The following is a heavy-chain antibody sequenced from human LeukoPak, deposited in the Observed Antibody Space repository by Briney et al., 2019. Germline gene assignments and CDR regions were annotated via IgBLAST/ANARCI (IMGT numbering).Heavy chain of an antibody. CDR3: ARDQDVYCSGGSCTSFDI. CDR1: GFTFDDYT. V-gene: IGHV3-43*01. CDR2: ISWDGGST. D-gene: IGHD2-15*01. J-gene: IGHJ3*02. Sequence: GGSLRLSCAASGFTFDDYTMHWVRQAPGKGLEWVSLISWDGGSTYYADSVKGRFTISRDNAKNSLYLQMSSLRAEDTAVYYCARDQDVYCSGGSCTSFDIWGQGTMVTVSS.